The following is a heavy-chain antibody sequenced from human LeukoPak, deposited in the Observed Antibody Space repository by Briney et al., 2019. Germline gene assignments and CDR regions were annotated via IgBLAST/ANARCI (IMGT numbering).Heavy chain of an antibody. CDR3: ARGNPPPTVTIDY. CDR2: IYTSGIT. D-gene: IGHD4-11*01. Sequence: SETLSLXCTVSGGSNSSGSYYWSWIRQPAGKGLEWIGRIYTSGITNYNPSLKSRVTISVDTSKNQFSLKLSSVTAADTAVYYCARGNPPPTVTIDYWGQGTLVTVSS. J-gene: IGHJ4*02. CDR1: GGSNSSGSYY. V-gene: IGHV4-61*02.